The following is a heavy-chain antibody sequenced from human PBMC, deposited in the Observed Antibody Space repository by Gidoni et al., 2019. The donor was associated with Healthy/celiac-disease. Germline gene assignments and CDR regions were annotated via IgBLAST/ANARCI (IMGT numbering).Heavy chain of an antibody. CDR2: IYYSGST. CDR3: ARNPYSSSSSWFDP. J-gene: IGHJ5*02. Sequence: QLQLQESGPGLVKPSETLSLTCTVSGGSISSSSYYWGWIRQPPGKGLEWIGSIYYSGSTYYNPSLKSRVTISVDTSKNQFSLKLSSVTAADTAVYYCARNPYSSSSSWFDPWGQGTLVTVSS. D-gene: IGHD6-6*01. CDR1: GGSISSSSYY. V-gene: IGHV4-39*01.